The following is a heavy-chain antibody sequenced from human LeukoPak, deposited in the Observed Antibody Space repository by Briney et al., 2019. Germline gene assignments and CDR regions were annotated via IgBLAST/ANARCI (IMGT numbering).Heavy chain of an antibody. D-gene: IGHD3-16*01. CDR3: AKDLRLEAY. V-gene: IGHV3-21*04. Sequence: GGSLRLSCAASGFTFSSYSMNWVRQAPGKGLEWVSSISSSSSYIYYADSVKGRFTISRDNSKNTLYLQMNSLRAEDTAVYYCAKDLRLEAYWGQGTLVTVSS. CDR2: ISSSSSYI. J-gene: IGHJ4*02. CDR1: GFTFSSYS.